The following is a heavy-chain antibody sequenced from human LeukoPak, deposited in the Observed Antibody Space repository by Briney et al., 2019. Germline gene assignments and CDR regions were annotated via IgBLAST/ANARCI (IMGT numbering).Heavy chain of an antibody. CDR2: IKQDGSEK. V-gene: IGHV3-7*01. CDR3: ARDPGDYSNYETHYYMDV. CDR1: GFTLSSYW. J-gene: IGHJ6*03. D-gene: IGHD4-11*01. Sequence: PGGSLRLSCAASGFTLSSYWMSCVRQAPGKGLEGVANIKQDGSEKYYVGSVKGRFTISRDNAKNSLYLQMNSLRAEDTAVYYCARDPGDYSNYETHYYMDVWGKGTTVTVSS.